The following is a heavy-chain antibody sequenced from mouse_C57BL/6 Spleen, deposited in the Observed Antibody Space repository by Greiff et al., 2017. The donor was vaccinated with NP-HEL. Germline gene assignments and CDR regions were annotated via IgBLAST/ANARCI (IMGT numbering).Heavy chain of an antibody. Sequence: VQLQQSGPELVKPGASVKISCKASGYAFSSSWMNWVKQRPGKGLEWIGRIYPGDGDTNYNGKFKGKATLTADKSSSTAYMQLSSLTSEDSAVYFCARREYDYDYFDYRGQGTSVTVSS. V-gene: IGHV1-82*01. CDR2: IYPGDGDT. CDR1: GYAFSSSW. J-gene: IGHJ4*01. D-gene: IGHD2-4*01. CDR3: ARREYDYDYFDY.